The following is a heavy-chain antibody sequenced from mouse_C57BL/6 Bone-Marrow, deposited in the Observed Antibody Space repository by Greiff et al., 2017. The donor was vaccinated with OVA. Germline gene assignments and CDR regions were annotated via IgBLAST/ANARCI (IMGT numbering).Heavy chain of an antibody. CDR1: GFTFSSYG. CDR3: ARPPPLDY. Sequence: EVQLQQSGGDLVKPGGSLKLSCAASGFTFSSYGMSWVRQTPDKRLEWVATISSGGSYTYYPDSVKGRFTISRDNAKNTLYLQMSSLKSEDTAMYYCARPPPLDYWGQGTTLTVSS. V-gene: IGHV5-6*01. CDR2: ISSGGSYT. J-gene: IGHJ2*01.